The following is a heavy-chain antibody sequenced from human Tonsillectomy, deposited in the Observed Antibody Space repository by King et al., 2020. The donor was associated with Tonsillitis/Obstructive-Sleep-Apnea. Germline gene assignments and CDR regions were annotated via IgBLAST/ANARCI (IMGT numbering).Heavy chain of an antibody. CDR3: ARDRLCYYDSSGYLYYYYMDV. J-gene: IGHJ6*03. V-gene: IGHV3-30*04. D-gene: IGHD3-22*01. CDR1: GFTFSNYP. Sequence: VQLVESGGGVVQPGRSLRFSCAASGFTFSNYPMHWVRQAPGKGLEWVAVISSDGSHKYYTDSVKGRFTISRDNSKNTLYLQMNSLRAEDTAVYYCARDRLCYYDSSGYLYYYYMDVWGKGTTVTVSS. CDR2: ISSDGSHK.